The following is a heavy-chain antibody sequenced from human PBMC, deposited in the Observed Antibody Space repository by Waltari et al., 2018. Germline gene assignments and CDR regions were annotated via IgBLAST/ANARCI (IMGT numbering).Heavy chain of an antibody. J-gene: IGHJ3*02. CDR1: GGSFSTYA. CDR2: IIPMFGTA. V-gene: IGHV1-69*05. D-gene: IGHD6-13*01. CDR3: ARGGLYGQQLLESAFEI. Sequence: QVQLVQSGAELKKPGSSVKVSCKASGGSFSTYAITWVRQALGQGLEWMGGIIPMFGTANYAQKIQDRVTMITDESMTTAYMELSSLTSEDTAVYYCARGGLYGQQLLESAFEIWGQGTKVTVSS.